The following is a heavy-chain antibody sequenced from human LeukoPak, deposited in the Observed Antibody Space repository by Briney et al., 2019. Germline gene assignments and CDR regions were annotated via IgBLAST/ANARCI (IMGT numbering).Heavy chain of an antibody. Sequence: GGSPRLSCAASGLTFSRYGMHWVRQAPGKGLEWVAFIRYYGSNKYYADSVKGRFTISRDNSKNTLYLQMNSLRAEDTAVYYCAKGESSSSGNWFDPWGQGTLVTVSS. J-gene: IGHJ5*02. CDR3: AKGESSSSGNWFDP. CDR1: GLTFSRYG. D-gene: IGHD6-6*01. CDR2: IRYYGSNK. V-gene: IGHV3-30*02.